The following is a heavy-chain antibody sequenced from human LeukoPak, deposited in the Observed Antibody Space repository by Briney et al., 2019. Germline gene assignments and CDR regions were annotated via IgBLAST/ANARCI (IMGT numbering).Heavy chain of an antibody. D-gene: IGHD3-16*02. CDR3: AKEGYDYVWGSYPQPFDY. CDR2: IWYDGSNK. CDR1: GFTFSSYG. V-gene: IGHV3-33*06. Sequence: GGSLRLSCAASGFTFSSYGMHWVRQAPGKGLEWVAVIWYDGSNKYYADSVKGRFTISRDNSKNMLYLQMNSLRAEDTAVYYCAKEGYDYVWGSYPQPFDYWGQGTLVTVSS. J-gene: IGHJ4*02.